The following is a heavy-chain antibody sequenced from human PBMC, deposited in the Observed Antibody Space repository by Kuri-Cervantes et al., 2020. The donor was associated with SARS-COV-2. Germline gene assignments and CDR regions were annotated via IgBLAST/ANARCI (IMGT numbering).Heavy chain of an antibody. CDR2: IYHSGST. Sequence: GSLRLSCAVSGYSISSGYYWGWIRQPPGKGLEWIGSIYHSGSTYYNPSLKSRVTMSVDTSNNQFSLKLNSVTAADTAVYYCAREGYCSSVSCFLFDYWGQGMLVTVSS. J-gene: IGHJ4*02. CDR1: GYSISSGYY. D-gene: IGHD2-2*01. CDR3: AREGYCSSVSCFLFDY. V-gene: IGHV4-38-2*02.